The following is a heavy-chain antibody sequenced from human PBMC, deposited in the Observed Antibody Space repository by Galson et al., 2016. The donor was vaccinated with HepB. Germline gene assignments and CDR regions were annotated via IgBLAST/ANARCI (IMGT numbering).Heavy chain of an antibody. J-gene: IGHJ6*02. CDR1: GFTFSNAW. V-gene: IGHV3-15*01. Sequence: SLRLSCAVSGFTFSNAWMSWVRQAPGKGLEWVGRIKRKTEGEIIDYTAPVKGRFAISRDDSKNALYLQMSSLKTEDTAVYYCARELGATGSFYYGMDVWGQGTMVTVSS. D-gene: IGHD1-26*01. CDR2: IKRKTEGEII. CDR3: ARELGATGSFYYGMDV.